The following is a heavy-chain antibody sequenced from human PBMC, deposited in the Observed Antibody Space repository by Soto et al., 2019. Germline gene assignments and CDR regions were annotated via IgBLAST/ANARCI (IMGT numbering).Heavy chain of an antibody. CDR2: IHPGDSDT. D-gene: IGHD6-25*01. CDR1: GYSFTNYW. CDR3: AGHNRYSSARFVGWFDS. J-gene: IGHJ5*01. Sequence: PGESLQISCQGSGYSFTNYWVGWVRQIPGRGLEWMGIIHPGDSDTRYSPFFQGQVTISADKSISTAYLQWSSLKASDTAMYHCAGHNRYSSARFVGWFDSWGQGTLVTVSS. V-gene: IGHV5-51*01.